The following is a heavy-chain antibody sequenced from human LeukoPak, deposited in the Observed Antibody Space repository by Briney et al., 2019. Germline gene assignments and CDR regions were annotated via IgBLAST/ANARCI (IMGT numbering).Heavy chain of an antibody. Sequence: SSETLSLTCTVSGYSISSGYYWGWIRQPPGKGLEWIGYIYYSGSTNYNPSLKSRVTISVDTSKNQFSLKLSSVTAADTAVYYCAREVPPIAARPGYFDYWGQGTLVTVSS. CDR2: IYYSGST. CDR1: GYSISSGYY. D-gene: IGHD6-6*01. J-gene: IGHJ4*02. CDR3: AREVPPIAARPGYFDY. V-gene: IGHV4-61*01.